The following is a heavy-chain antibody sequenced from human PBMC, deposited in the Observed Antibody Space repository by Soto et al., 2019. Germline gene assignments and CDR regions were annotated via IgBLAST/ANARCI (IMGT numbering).Heavy chain of an antibody. CDR3: VRWNGFGDH. V-gene: IGHV3-23*01. CDR1: GFILSDYG. D-gene: IGHD1-1*01. Sequence: EVQLLDSGGGLVQPGGSLRLSCAVSGFILSDYGVTWVRQAPGKGLEWVSGFSGGGGGTFYADSVKVRFTISRDDSKNTAYLQMNSLGVEDTAVYYCVRWNGFGDHWGQGTLVTVSS. CDR2: FSGGGGGT. J-gene: IGHJ4*02.